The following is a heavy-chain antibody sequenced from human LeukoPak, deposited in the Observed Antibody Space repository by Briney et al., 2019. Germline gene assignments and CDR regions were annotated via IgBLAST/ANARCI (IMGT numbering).Heavy chain of an antibody. CDR1: GYTFTDYY. V-gene: IGHV1-2*02. Sequence: ASVKVSCKASGYTFTDYYMHWVRQAPGQGLEWMGWINPNSGGTNYAQKFQGRVTMTRDTSISTAYMELSRLRSDDTAVYYCAARGGYSSGWYQSLAFDIWGQGTMVTVSS. CDR3: AARGGYSSGWYQSLAFDI. CDR2: INPNSGGT. J-gene: IGHJ3*02. D-gene: IGHD6-19*01.